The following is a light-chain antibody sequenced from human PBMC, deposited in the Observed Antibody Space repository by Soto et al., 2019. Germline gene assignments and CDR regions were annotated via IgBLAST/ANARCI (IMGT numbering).Light chain of an antibody. CDR3: AAWDDILNGWV. J-gene: IGLJ3*02. CDR2: DNN. CDR1: SSNIGNNY. Sequence: QSVLTQPPSVSAAPGQKVTISCSGSSSNIGNNYVSWYQQLPGTAPKLLIYDNNKRPSGVADRFSGSKSGTSASLAISGLQSEDEADYYCAAWDDILNGWVFGGGTKLTVL. V-gene: IGLV1-51*01.